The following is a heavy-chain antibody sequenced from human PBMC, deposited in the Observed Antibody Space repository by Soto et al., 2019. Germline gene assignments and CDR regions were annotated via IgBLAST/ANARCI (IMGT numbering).Heavy chain of an antibody. CDR2: INTSGGNT. Sequence: GGSLRLSCAASGFTFRSSAMTWVRQAPGLGLEWVSTINTSGGNTYYADSVKGRFSISRDNSKNTVFLQMDSLRAEDTALYYCAKGSTYSSDQLDYWGQGTLVTVSS. D-gene: IGHD6-19*01. J-gene: IGHJ4*02. CDR3: AKGSTYSSDQLDY. CDR1: GFTFRSSA. V-gene: IGHV3-23*01.